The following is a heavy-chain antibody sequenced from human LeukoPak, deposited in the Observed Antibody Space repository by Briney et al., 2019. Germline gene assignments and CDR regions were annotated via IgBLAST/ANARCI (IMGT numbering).Heavy chain of an antibody. Sequence: SETLSLTCAVYGGSFSGYYWSWIRQPPGKGLEWIGEINHGGSTNYNPSLKSRLTISVDTSKNQFSLKLSFVTAADTAVYYCAREGVYYDILAAYYRPYYFDFWGQGTLVTVYS. CDR3: AREGVYYDILAAYYRPYYFDF. D-gene: IGHD3-9*01. V-gene: IGHV4-34*01. CDR2: INHGGST. CDR1: GGSFSGYY. J-gene: IGHJ4*02.